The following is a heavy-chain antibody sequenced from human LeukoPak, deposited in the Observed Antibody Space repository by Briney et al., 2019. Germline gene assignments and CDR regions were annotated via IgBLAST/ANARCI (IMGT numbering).Heavy chain of an antibody. CDR1: GYTFTSYD. CDR2: MNPDSGDT. J-gene: IGHJ4*02. CDR3: ARGRLGGFDS. V-gene: IGHV1-8*02. D-gene: IGHD1-26*01. Sequence: ASVKVSYKASGYTFTSYDINWVRQAGGQGLECLGEMNPDSGDTVYGQRFRGRVTLTRDTSMMTAYMEIHNLRSEDTAVYYCARGRLGGFDSWGQGTLVTVSS.